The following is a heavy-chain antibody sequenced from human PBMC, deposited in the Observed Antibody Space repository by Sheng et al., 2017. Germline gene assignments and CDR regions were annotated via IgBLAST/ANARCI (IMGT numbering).Heavy chain of an antibody. CDR1: GYTFINYG. D-gene: IGHD2-15*01. Sequence: QVQLVQSGGEVTKPGASVKVSCKASGYTFINYGISWVRQAPGQGLEWMGWTSADNGDTNYAQNFQGRVSMTTDTTTNTAYMELRNLRSDDTAIYYCARDWDCRNSACQDCFDPWGQGTLVTVAS. J-gene: IGHJ5*02. V-gene: IGHV1-18*01. CDR3: ARDWDCRNSACQDCFDP. CDR2: TSADNGDT.